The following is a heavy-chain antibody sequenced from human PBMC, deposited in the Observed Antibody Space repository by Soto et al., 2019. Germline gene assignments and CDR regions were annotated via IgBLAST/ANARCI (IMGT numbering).Heavy chain of an antibody. D-gene: IGHD2-8*01. CDR3: ARDRGGRLGYCTNGVCYTRGGRYYYYGMDV. J-gene: IGHJ6*02. Sequence: PGGSLRLSCAASGFTFSSYSMNWVRQAPGKGLEWVSSISSSSSYIYYADSVKGRFTISRDNAKNSLYLQMNSLRAEDTAVYYCARDRGGRLGYCTNGVCYTRGGRYYYYGMDVWGQGTTVTVSS. V-gene: IGHV3-21*01. CDR1: GFTFSSYS. CDR2: ISSSSSYI.